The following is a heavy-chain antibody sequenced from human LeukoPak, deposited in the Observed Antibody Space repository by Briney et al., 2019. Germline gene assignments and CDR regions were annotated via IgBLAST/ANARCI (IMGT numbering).Heavy chain of an antibody. CDR2: INSDGSSS. D-gene: IGHD4-17*01. CDR1: GFTFSSYW. Sequence: GGSLRLSCAVSGFTFSSYWMYWVRHAPGKGLVWVSGINSDGSSSSYADSVEGRFTISSDNAKNTLYLQMNSLRAEGTAVYYCARGDYGEKGGAFDIWGQGTMVTVSS. J-gene: IGHJ3*02. V-gene: IGHV3-74*01. CDR3: ARGDYGEKGGAFDI.